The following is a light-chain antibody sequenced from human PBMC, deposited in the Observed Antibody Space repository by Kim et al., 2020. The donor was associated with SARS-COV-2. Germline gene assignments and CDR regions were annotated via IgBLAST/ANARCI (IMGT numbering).Light chain of an antibody. CDR3: GTWDRSLTAVV. CDR2: DDN. J-gene: IGLJ2*01. CDR1: RSNIGKYD. V-gene: IGLV1-51*01. Sequence: QSVLTQPPSVSAAPGQMVTISCSGSRSNIGKYDVSWYQQFPGAAPKVIIYDDNKRPEGISNRFSGSKSGTSATLGITGLQIGDEADYYCGTWDRSLTAVVFGGGTKVTVL.